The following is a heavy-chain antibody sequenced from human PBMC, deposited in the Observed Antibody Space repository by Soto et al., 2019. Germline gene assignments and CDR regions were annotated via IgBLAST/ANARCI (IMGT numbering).Heavy chain of an antibody. CDR2: INQDGSAK. CDR3: ARWNGGFDP. D-gene: IGHD1-1*01. Sequence: EEQLVESGGGLVQPGRSLRLSCAASGFTFSDYYMSWVRQAPGKGLEWVANINQDGSAKSYVDSVRGRFTISRDNGKNSLSLQMESLRADDTAVYYCARWNGGFDPWGQGTLVTVSS. CDR1: GFTFSDYY. J-gene: IGHJ5*02. V-gene: IGHV3-7*05.